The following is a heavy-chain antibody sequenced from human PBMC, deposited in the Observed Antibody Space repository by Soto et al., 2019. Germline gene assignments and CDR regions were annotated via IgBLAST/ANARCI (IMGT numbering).Heavy chain of an antibody. CDR3: ARDVSTLRRGIAAAGDAFDN. J-gene: IGHJ3*02. CDR1: GFTFSSYA. D-gene: IGHD6-13*01. V-gene: IGHV3-30*04. Sequence: GGSLRLSCAASGFTFSSYAMHWVRQAPGKGLEWVAVISYDGSNKYYADYVKGRFTISRDNSKNTLYLQMNSLRAEDTAVYYWARDVSTLRRGIAAAGDAFDNWGQGTMVTVSS. CDR2: ISYDGSNK.